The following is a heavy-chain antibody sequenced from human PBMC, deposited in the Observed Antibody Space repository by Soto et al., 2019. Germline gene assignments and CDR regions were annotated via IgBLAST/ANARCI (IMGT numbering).Heavy chain of an antibody. Sequence: QLQLQESGPGLVKPSETLSLTCTVSGGSISSSSYYWGWIRQPPGKGLEWIGSIYYSGSTYYNPSSKSRVAISVDTSSTHFALRRRSVPAADAAVDYWAGRGSGSYSDYWGQGTLGTVCS. CDR2: IYYSGST. D-gene: IGHD3-10*01. V-gene: IGHV4-39*02. J-gene: IGHJ4*02. CDR1: GGSISSSSYY. CDR3: AGRGSGSYSDY.